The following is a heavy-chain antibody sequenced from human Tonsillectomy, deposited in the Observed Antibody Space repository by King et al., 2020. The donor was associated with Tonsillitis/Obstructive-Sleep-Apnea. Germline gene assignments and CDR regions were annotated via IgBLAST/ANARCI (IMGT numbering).Heavy chain of an antibody. D-gene: IGHD2-2*02. J-gene: IGHJ4*02. CDR3: ARDRCSSTSCYKGNFDY. V-gene: IGHV3-66*01. Sequence: VQLVESGGGLVQPGGSLRLSCAVSGFTVSSNYMSWVRQAPGKGLEWVSVIYSGGNTYYADSVKGRFTISRDNSKNTLYLQMNSLGAEDTAVYYCARDRCSSTSCYKGNFDYWGQGTLVTVSS. CDR2: IYSGGNT. CDR1: GFTVSSNY.